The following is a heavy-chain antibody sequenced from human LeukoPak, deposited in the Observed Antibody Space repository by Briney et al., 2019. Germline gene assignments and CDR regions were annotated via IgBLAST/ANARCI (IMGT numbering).Heavy chain of an antibody. CDR1: GGTFSSYA. V-gene: IGHV1-69*13. Sequence: SVKVSCKASGGTFSSYAISWVRQAPGQGLEWMGGIIPIFGTANYAQKFQGRVTITADESTSTAYMELSSLRSEDTAVYYCASVPYSSSWFFDYWGRGTLVTVSS. D-gene: IGHD6-13*01. CDR2: IIPIFGTA. CDR3: ASVPYSSSWFFDY. J-gene: IGHJ4*02.